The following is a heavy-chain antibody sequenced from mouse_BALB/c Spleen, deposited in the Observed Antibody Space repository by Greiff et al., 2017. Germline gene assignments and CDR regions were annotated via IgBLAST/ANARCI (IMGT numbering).Heavy chain of an antibody. D-gene: IGHD1-1*01. J-gene: IGHJ3*01. CDR2: ISSGGST. Sequence: DVHLVESGGGLVKPGGSLKLSCAASGFTFSSYAMSWVRQTPEKRLEWVASISSGGSTYYPDSVKGRFTISRDNARNILYLQMSSLRSEDTAMYYCARTTTVVASRGFAYWGQGTLVTVSA. CDR3: ARTTTVVASRGFAY. V-gene: IGHV5-6-5*01. CDR1: GFTFSSYA.